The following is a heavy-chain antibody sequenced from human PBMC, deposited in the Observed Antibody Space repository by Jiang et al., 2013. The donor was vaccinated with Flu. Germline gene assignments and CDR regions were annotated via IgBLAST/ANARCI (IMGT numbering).Heavy chain of an antibody. CDR1: GYTFTAYY. D-gene: IGHD3-22*01. J-gene: IGHJ4*02. CDR2: INPNSGGT. V-gene: IGHV1-2*06. Sequence: GAEVKKPGASVKVSCKASGYTFTAYYMHWVRQAPGQGLEWMGRINPNSGGTNYAQKFQGRVTMTRDTSISTAYMELSRLSSDDTAVYYCARAYYYDSSAYYFDYWGQRTLVTVSS. CDR3: ARAYYYDSSAYYFDY.